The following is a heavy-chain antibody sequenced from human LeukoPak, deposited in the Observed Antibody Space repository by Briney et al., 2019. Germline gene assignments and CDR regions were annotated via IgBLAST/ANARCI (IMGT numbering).Heavy chain of an antibody. D-gene: IGHD3-10*01. CDR2: IYYSGST. Sequence: SQTPSLTCTVSGGSISSGDYYWSWIRQPPGKGLEWIGYIYYSGSTYYNPSLKSRVTISVDTSKNQFSLKLSSVTAADTAVYYCARGPMWFGGLYPPYWYFDLWGRGTLVTVSS. V-gene: IGHV4-30-4*01. CDR3: ARGPMWFGGLYPPYWYFDL. J-gene: IGHJ2*01. CDR1: GGSISSGDYY.